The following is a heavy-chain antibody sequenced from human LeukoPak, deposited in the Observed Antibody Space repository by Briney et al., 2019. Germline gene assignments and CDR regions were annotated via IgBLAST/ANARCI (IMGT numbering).Heavy chain of an antibody. CDR1: GFTFSSYA. CDR3: AKDQDDYYDSSGYDY. CDR2: ISGSGGST. Sequence: GGSLRLSCAASGFTFSSYAMSWVRQAPGKGLEWVSAISGSGGSTKYADSVKGRFTISRDNSKNTLYLQMNSLRAEDTAVYYCAKDQDDYYDSSGYDYWGQGTLVTVSS. D-gene: IGHD3-22*01. V-gene: IGHV3-23*01. J-gene: IGHJ4*02.